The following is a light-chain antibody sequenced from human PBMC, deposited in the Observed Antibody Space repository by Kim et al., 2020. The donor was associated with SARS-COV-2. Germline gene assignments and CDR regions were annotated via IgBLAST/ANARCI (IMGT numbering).Light chain of an antibody. CDR3: QQSYSFPYT. CDR1: QTMSNN. J-gene: IGKJ2*01. Sequence: SATVGDRATITCRASQTMSNNLNWDQQKPGKAPKLRIYAGSNLQSGVTSRFSGSGSGADFTLTITSLQREDFATYYCQQSYSFPYTFGQGTKLEI. CDR2: AGS. V-gene: IGKV1-39*01.